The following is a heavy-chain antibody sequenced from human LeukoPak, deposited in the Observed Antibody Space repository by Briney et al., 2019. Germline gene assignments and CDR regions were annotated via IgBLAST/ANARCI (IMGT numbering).Heavy chain of an antibody. J-gene: IGHJ5*02. CDR3: ARDADYDFWSGYLGFDP. CDR1: GFTCSSYW. Sequence: GGSLRLSCAASGFTCSSYWMSWVHQAPGKELEWVANIKQDGSEKYYVDSVKGRFTISRDNAKNSLYLQMNSLRAEDTAVYYCARDADYDFWSGYLGFDPWGQGTLVTVSS. CDR2: IKQDGSEK. D-gene: IGHD3-3*01. V-gene: IGHV3-7*01.